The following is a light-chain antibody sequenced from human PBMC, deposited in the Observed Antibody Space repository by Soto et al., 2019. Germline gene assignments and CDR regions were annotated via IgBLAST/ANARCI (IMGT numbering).Light chain of an antibody. CDR2: GAS. Sequence: IVMTQSPATRTVSPLEIATLSFMASRSVSSNLAWYQQKPGQAPRLLIHGASSRATGIPDRFSGSGSGTDFSLTISRLEPEDFAVYYCQQYGDSPWTFGQGTKVDI. CDR1: RSVSSN. CDR3: QQYGDSPWT. J-gene: IGKJ1*01. V-gene: IGKV3-20*01.